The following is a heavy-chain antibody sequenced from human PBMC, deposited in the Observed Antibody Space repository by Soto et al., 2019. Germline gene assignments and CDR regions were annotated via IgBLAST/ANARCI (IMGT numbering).Heavy chain of an antibody. J-gene: IGHJ1*01. CDR2: IYSGGST. CDR3: ARDFVHGDHPEYFQH. Sequence: EVQLVESGGGLVQPGGSLRLSCAASGFTVSSNYMSWVRQAPGKGLEWVSVIYSGGSTYYADSVKGRFTISRDNSKNTLYFQMNSLRAEDTAEYYCARDFVHGDHPEYFQHWARAPWSPSPQ. D-gene: IGHD4-17*01. CDR1: GFTVSSNY. V-gene: IGHV3-66*01.